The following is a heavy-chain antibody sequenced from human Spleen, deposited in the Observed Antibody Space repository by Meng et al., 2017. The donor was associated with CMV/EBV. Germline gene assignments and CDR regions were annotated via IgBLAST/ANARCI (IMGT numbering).Heavy chain of an antibody. CDR2: SRNKANSIST. CDR1: GFKFSGND. D-gene: IGHD5-18*01. Sequence: YCSASGFKFSGNDLDWIRQIPRKGLECVGRSRNKANSISTESAASVIGRLTSSRDEAKTALYLQMSGLKTEGKAGYYCGRGYSSFDSWGQGTLVTVSS. J-gene: IGHJ4*02. CDR3: GRGYSSFDS. V-gene: IGHV3-72*01.